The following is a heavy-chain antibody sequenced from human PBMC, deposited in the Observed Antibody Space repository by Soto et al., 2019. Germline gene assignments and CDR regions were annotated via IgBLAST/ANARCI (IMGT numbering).Heavy chain of an antibody. CDR1: GGSFSGYY. CDR3: ARQSRRLDYYYGMDV. CDR2: INHSGST. V-gene: IGHV4-34*01. Sequence: SETLSLTCAVYGGSFSGYYWSWIRQPPGKGLEWIGEINHSGSTYYNPSLKSRVTISVDTSKNQFSLKLSSVTAADTAVYYCARQSRRLDYYYGMDVWGQGTTVTVSS. J-gene: IGHJ6*02.